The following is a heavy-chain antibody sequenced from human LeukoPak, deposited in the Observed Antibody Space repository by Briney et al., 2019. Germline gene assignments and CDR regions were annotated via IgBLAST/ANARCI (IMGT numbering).Heavy chain of an antibody. D-gene: IGHD4-17*01. CDR1: GGSFSGYY. J-gene: IGHJ4*02. V-gene: IGHV4-34*01. CDR2: INHSGST. CDR3: ARGLTTD. Sequence: PSETLSLTCAVYGGSFSGYYWSWIRQPTGKGLEWIGEINHSGSTNYNQSLKSRVTISVDTSKNQFSLKLSSVTAADTAVYYYARGLTTDWGQGTLVTVSS.